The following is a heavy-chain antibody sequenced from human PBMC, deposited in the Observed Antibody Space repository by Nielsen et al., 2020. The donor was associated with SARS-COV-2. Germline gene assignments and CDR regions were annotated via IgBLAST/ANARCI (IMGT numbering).Heavy chain of an antibody. V-gene: IGHV3-23*01. D-gene: IGHD3-9*01. J-gene: IGHJ3*02. CDR2: ISGSGGST. Sequence: GESLKISCAASGFTFSSYAMSWVRQAPGKGLEWVSAISGSGGSTYYADSVKGRFTISRDNSKNTLYLQMNSLRAEDTALYYCAKNRVPTGTGAFDIWGQGTMVTVSS. CDR3: AKNRVPTGTGAFDI. CDR1: GFTFSSYA.